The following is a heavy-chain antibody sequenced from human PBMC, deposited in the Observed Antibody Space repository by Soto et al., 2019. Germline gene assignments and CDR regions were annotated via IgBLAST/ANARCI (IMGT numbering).Heavy chain of an antibody. J-gene: IGHJ4*02. CDR1: GFAVSNNY. D-gene: IGHD3-22*01. CDR2: VYSGGTT. CDR3: ARAGSPLDSDSSGYWGFDH. Sequence: PGGSLRLSCVASGFAVSNNYMNWVRQAPGKGLEWVSVVYSGGTTYYADSVRGRFTVSRDDSKNTLFLQMSSLRAEDTAVYYCARAGSPLDSDSSGYWGFDHWGQGTLVTVSS. V-gene: IGHV3-53*01.